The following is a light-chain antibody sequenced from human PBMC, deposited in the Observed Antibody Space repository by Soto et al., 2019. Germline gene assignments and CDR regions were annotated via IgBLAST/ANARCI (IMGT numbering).Light chain of an antibody. CDR1: QSVSSSH. J-gene: IGKJ5*01. V-gene: IGKV3D-20*02. Sequence: EIVLTQSPGTLSLSPGERATLSCRASQSVSSSHLAWYQAKPGQAPRLLIYGASSRATGIPARFSGSGSGTDFTLTISSLEPEDFAVYYCQQRSNWTPITFGQGTRLEI. CDR2: GAS. CDR3: QQRSNWTPIT.